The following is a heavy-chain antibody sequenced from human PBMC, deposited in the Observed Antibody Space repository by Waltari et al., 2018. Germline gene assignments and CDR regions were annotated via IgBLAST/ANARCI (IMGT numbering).Heavy chain of an antibody. CDR3: ARGGLYGQQLLESAFEI. Sequence: QVQLVQSGAELKKPGSSVTVSCTASGGPFSTYAINWGRQAPGQGLEWMGGIIPMFGTANYAQKIQDRVTIITDESMTTAYMELSSLTSEDTAVYYCARGGLYGQQLLESAFEIWGQGTKVTVSS. CDR2: IIPMFGTA. J-gene: IGHJ3*02. CDR1: GGPFSTYA. V-gene: IGHV1-69*05. D-gene: IGHD6-13*01.